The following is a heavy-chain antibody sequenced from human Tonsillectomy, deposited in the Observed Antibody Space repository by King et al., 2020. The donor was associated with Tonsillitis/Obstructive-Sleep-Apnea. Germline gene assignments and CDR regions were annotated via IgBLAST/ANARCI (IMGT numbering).Heavy chain of an antibody. V-gene: IGHV1-46*01. CDR2: INPSGGST. J-gene: IGHJ6*02. CDR3: ARDITIFGVLVYRMDV. Sequence: VQLVESGAEVKKPGASVKVSCKASGYTFTSYYMHWVRQAPGQGLEWMGIINPSGGSTSYGQKVQGRVTMTRDTSTSTVYMELSSLRSEDTAVYYCARDITIFGVLVYRMDVWGQRTPFTVSS. D-gene: IGHD3-3*01. CDR1: GYTFTSYY.